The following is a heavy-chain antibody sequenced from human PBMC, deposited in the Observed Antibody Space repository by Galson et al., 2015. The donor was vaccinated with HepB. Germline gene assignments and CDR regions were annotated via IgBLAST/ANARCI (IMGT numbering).Heavy chain of an antibody. J-gene: IGHJ4*02. CDR1: GYTFTSHT. D-gene: IGHD3-3*01. CDR2: INTYNGQT. Sequence: SVKVSCKASGYTFTSHTVDWLRQAPGQGPEWVGRINTYNGQTEFAQKFQGRVTLTIETSTSTVYMELRSLRSDDTALYYCARRDLEAFDSWGQGTLVTVSS. CDR3: ARRDLEAFDS. V-gene: IGHV1-18*01.